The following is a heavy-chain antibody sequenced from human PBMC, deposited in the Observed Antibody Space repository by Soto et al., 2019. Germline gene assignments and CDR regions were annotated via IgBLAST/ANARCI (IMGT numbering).Heavy chain of an antibody. J-gene: IGHJ4*02. Sequence: SETLSLTCTVSGGSISSNSYYWDWIRQPPGKGLEWIGSMYYSGATYHNPSLQSRVTISVDTSKNQFSLHLSSVTAADTAVYYCARHAAYDSVWGKSDGTDYWGQG. CDR3: ARHAAYDSVWGKSDGTDY. D-gene: IGHD3-16*01. CDR1: GGSISSNSYY. CDR2: MYYSGAT. V-gene: IGHV4-39*01.